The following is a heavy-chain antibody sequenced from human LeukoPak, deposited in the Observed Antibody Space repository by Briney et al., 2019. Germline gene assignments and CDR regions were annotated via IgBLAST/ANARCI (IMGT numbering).Heavy chain of an antibody. J-gene: IGHJ4*02. CDR2: ISSSGSTI. Sequence: GGSLRLSCAASGFTFSSYEMNWVRQAPGKGLEWVSYISSSGSTIYYADSVKGRFTIPRDNAKNSLYLQMNSLRAEDTAVYYCARECGYSYVDWGQGTLVTVSS. V-gene: IGHV3-48*03. D-gene: IGHD5-18*01. CDR1: GFTFSSYE. CDR3: ARECGYSYVD.